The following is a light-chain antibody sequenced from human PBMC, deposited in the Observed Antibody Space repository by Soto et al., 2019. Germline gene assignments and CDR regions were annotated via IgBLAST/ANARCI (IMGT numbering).Light chain of an antibody. J-gene: IGLJ1*01. Sequence: QSALTQPASVSGSPGQSITISCTGTSSDVGGYNYVSWYQQHPGKAPRLIIYEVSRRPSGISNRLSGSKSGNTASLTISGLQAVDEADYYCTSHTSRSPDVFGTGTKVTVL. CDR1: SSDVGGYNY. CDR3: TSHTSRSPDV. CDR2: EVS. V-gene: IGLV2-14*01.